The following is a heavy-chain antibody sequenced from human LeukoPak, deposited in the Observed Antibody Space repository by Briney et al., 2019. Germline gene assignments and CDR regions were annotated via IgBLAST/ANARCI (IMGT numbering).Heavy chain of an antibody. J-gene: IGHJ4*02. Sequence: GGSLRLSCAASGFTFSSYAMSWVRQAPGKGLEWVSAISGSGGSTYYADSVKGRFTISRDNSKNTLYLQMNSLRAEDTAVYYCAKSMVEYQLLPYYFDYWDQGTLVTVSS. CDR3: AKSMVEYQLLPYYFDY. CDR1: GFTFSSYA. CDR2: ISGSGGST. V-gene: IGHV3-23*01. D-gene: IGHD2-2*01.